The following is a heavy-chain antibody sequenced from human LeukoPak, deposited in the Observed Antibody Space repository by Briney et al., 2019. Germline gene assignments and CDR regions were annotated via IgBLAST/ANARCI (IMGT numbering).Heavy chain of an antibody. CDR3: ARDQRWELNALDF. J-gene: IGHJ4*02. V-gene: IGHV3-21*01. D-gene: IGHD1-26*01. Sequence: GGSPRLSCAASGFTFSSYSMNWVRQAPGKGLEWVSSISSSSSYIYYADSVKGRFTISRGNAKNSLYLQMNSLRAEDTAVYYCARDQRWELNALDFWGQGTLVTVSS. CDR1: GFTFSSYS. CDR2: ISSSSSYI.